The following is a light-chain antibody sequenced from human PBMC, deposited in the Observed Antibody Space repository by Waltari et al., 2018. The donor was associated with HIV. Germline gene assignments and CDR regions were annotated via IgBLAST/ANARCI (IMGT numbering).Light chain of an antibody. Sequence: QSLLPQPPSASGTPGQRVTISCSGSYSNIGSNTVNWHQQLQGSAPRALIYNNDPGPSGVPDRFSGSKSGTSASLAISGLQSEDQGDYYCASWDDKLDGWVFGGGTRLTVL. V-gene: IGLV1-44*01. CDR1: YSNIGSNT. J-gene: IGLJ3*02. CDR2: NND. CDR3: ASWDDKLDGWV.